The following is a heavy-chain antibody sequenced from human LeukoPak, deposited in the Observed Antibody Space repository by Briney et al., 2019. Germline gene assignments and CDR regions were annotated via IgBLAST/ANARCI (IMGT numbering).Heavy chain of an antibody. Sequence: GGSLRLSCAASGFTFSSYEMNWVRQAPGKGLEWISYISSSGSTIYYADSVKGRFTISRDNAKNSLYLQMSSLRAEDTAVYYCAELGITMIGGVWGKGTTVTISS. CDR3: AELGITMIGGV. CDR2: ISSSGSTI. V-gene: IGHV3-48*03. J-gene: IGHJ6*04. CDR1: GFTFSSYE. D-gene: IGHD3-10*02.